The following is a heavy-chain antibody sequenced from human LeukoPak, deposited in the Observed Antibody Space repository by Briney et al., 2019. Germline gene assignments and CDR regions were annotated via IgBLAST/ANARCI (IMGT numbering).Heavy chain of an antibody. J-gene: IGHJ3*01. CDR3: AKGDSAMA. D-gene: IGHD5-18*01. CDR2: ISGSGGST. V-gene: IGHV3-23*01. Sequence: SGGSLGLSCAASGFTFSNAWMSWVRQAPGKGLEWVSAISGSGGSTYYADSVKGRFTIFRDNPKNTLYLQMNSLRAEDTAVYYCAKGDSAMAWGQGTMVTISS. CDR1: GFTFSNAW.